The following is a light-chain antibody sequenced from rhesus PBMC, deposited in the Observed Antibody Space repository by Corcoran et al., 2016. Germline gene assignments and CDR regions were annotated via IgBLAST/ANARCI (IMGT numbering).Light chain of an antibody. CDR1: ESVGSY. CDR3: QQYNDLLPT. Sequence: EIVMTQSPATLSLSPGETATLSCRASESVGSYLAWYQQKPGQAPKLLVHIAYFRATGIPDRFSGSGSRTEVTLTISSLEPEDVGVYHCQQYNDLLPTCGQGTKVEIK. J-gene: IGKJ1*01. CDR2: IAY. V-gene: IGKV3-40*03.